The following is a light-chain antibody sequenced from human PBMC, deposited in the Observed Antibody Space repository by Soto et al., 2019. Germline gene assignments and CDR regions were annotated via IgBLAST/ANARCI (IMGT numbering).Light chain of an antibody. CDR2: AAS. CDR3: QQLDSFPLT. CDR1: QGISRW. J-gene: IGKJ5*01. V-gene: IGKV1D-12*01. Sequence: DFQVTRSRSTVSAAVGDRVTMTCRASQGISRWLAWYQKKPGRAPKLLIYAASSLQSGVPVRFSGSGSGTDFTLSISSLEPEDVATYYCQQLDSFPLTFGQGTRLEIK.